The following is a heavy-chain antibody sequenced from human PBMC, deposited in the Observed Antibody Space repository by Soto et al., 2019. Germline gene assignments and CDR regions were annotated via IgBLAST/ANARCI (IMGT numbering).Heavy chain of an antibody. CDR3: AKEESPYYYDSSGYDY. Sequence: GSLRLSCAASGFTFSSYAMSWVRQAPGKGLEWVSAISGSGGSTYYADSVKGRFTISRDNSKNTLYLQMNSLRAEDTAVYYCAKEESPYYYDSSGYDYWGQGTLVTVSS. J-gene: IGHJ4*02. D-gene: IGHD3-22*01. V-gene: IGHV3-23*01. CDR2: ISGSGGST. CDR1: GFTFSSYA.